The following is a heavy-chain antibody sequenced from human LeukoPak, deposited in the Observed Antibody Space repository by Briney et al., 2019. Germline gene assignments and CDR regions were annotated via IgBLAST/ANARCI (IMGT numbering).Heavy chain of an antibody. D-gene: IGHD2-21*02. J-gene: IGHJ4*02. CDR1: GGTFSSYA. CDR2: IIPIFGTA. Sequence: SVKVSCKASGGTFSSYAISWVRQAPGQGLEWMGGIIPIFGTANYAQKFQDRVTITADESTSTAYMELSSLRSEDTAVYYCARGRQHIVVVTAFDYWGQGTLVTVSS. V-gene: IGHV1-69*01. CDR3: ARGRQHIVVVTAFDY.